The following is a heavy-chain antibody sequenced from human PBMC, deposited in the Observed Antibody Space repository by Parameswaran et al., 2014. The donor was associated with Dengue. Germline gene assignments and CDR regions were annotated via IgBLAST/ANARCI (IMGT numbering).Heavy chain of an antibody. CDR3: ARGPDYGDYKFDY. Sequence: VRQAPGKGLEWIGEINHSGSTNYNPSLKSRVTISVDTSKNQFSLKLSSVTAADTAVYYCARGPDYGDYKFDYWGQGTLVTVSS. V-gene: IGHV4-34*01. J-gene: IGHJ4*02. CDR2: INHSGST. D-gene: IGHD4-17*01.